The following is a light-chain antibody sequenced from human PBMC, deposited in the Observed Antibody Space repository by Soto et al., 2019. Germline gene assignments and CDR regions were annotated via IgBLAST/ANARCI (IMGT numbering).Light chain of an antibody. Sequence: QSALTPPASVSGSPGQSITISCTGTSSDIGAYNYVSWYQQYPGKAPKLMIYEVTNRPSGVSNRFSGSKTGNTASLTISGLQAEDEADYYCFSHRRGYSHVFGTGTKVTVL. V-gene: IGLV2-14*01. J-gene: IGLJ1*01. CDR2: EVT. CDR3: FSHRRGYSHV. CDR1: SSDIGAYNY.